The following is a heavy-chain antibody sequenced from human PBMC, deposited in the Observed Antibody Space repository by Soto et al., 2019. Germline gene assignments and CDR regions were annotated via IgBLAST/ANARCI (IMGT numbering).Heavy chain of an antibody. CDR3: ASCSGGSCYPADYYYYGMDV. V-gene: IGHV3-30-3*01. CDR2: ISYDGSNK. Sequence: QVQLVESGGGVVQPGRSLRLSCAASGFTFSSYAMHWVRQAPGKGLEWVAVISYDGSNKYYADSVKGRFTISRDNSKNTLYLQSNSLRAEDTAVYYCASCSGGSCYPADYYYYGMDVWGQGTTVTVSS. CDR1: GFTFSSYA. J-gene: IGHJ6*02. D-gene: IGHD2-15*01.